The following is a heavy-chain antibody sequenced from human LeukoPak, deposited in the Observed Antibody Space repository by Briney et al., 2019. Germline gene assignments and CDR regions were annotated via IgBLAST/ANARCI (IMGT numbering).Heavy chain of an antibody. V-gene: IGHV3-48*02. Sequence: GGSLRLSCAASGFTFNTYSMNWVRQAPGKGLEWVSFIGSGSTTIYYADSVKGRFTISRDNAKNSLYLQMNSLRDEDTAVYYCARDSGWAFDYWGQGTLVTVPS. CDR2: IGSGSTTI. D-gene: IGHD1-26*01. J-gene: IGHJ4*02. CDR1: GFTFNTYS. CDR3: ARDSGWAFDY.